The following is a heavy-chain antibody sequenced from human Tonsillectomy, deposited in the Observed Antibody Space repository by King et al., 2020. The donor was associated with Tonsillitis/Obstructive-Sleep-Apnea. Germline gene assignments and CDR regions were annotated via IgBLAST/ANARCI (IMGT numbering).Heavy chain of an antibody. CDR1: GYSFTSYW. CDR3: ARLVVLVPAAPARRTHYYYYYYMDV. CDR2: IYPGDSDT. V-gene: IGHV5-51*01. Sequence: VQLVESGAEVKKPGESLKISCKGSGYSFTSYWIVWVRQMPGKGLEWMGIIYPGDSDTRYSPSFQGQVTISADKSISTAYLQWSSLKASDTAMYYCARLVVLVPAAPARRTHYYYYYYMDVWGKGTTVTVSS. J-gene: IGHJ6*03. D-gene: IGHD2-2*01.